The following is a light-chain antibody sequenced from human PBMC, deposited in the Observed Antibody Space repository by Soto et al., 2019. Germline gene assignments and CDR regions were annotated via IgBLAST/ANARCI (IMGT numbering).Light chain of an antibody. CDR2: DAS. V-gene: IGKV1-33*01. J-gene: IGKJ2*01. Sequence: DIQIPPSPSSLSSAVGDRVTSTCPARQDISNYLNWYQQKPGQAPKLLIYDASNLETGVPSRLSGSGSVSDFTFTISSLQPDYIATYYYEQYDNLPYTFGQGNKLEIK. CDR3: EQYDNLPYT. CDR1: QDISNY.